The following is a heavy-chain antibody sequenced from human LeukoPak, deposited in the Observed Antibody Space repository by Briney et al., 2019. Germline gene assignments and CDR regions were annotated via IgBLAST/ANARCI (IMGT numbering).Heavy chain of an antibody. D-gene: IGHD3-22*01. V-gene: IGHV1-2*02. CDR1: GYSFTGHY. J-gene: IGHJ4*02. CDR3: ARDDGIVVVTYYFDY. Sequence: GASVKVSCKASGYSFTGHYMHWVRQAPGQGLEWMGWINPKSGGTNYAQKLQGRVTMTTDTSTSTAYMELRSLRSDDTAVYYCARDDGIVVVTYYFDYWGQGTLVTVSS. CDR2: INPKSGGT.